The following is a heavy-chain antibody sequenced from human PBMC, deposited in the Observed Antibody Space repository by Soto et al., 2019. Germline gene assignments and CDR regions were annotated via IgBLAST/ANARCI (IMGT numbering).Heavy chain of an antibody. D-gene: IGHD7-27*01. CDR3: ASGPSGDKVDY. CDR1: GCSVSSVDHS. CDR2: IYSGGST. V-gene: IGHV4-30-4*01. J-gene: IGHJ4*02. Sequence: QVQLQESGPGLVKTSQTLSLTCTVSGCSVSSVDHSWRGIRQPPDKGPEWIGHIYSGGSTYSNPSLTSRVTILIDRSEDRFSLQLNSVSAAGTAVYYCASGPSGDKVDYWGQGTLVTVSS.